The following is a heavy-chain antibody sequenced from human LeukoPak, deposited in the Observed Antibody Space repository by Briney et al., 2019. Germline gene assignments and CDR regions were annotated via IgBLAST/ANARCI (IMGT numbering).Heavy chain of an antibody. CDR3: ASCYSSGWYEY. V-gene: IGHV3-66*01. CDR1: GFTVSSNY. J-gene: IGHJ4*02. Sequence: GGSLRLSCAASGFTVSSNYMSWVRQAPGKGLEWVSVIYLGGSTYYADSVKGRFTISRDNSKNTLYLQMSSLRAEDTAIYYCASCYSSGWYEYWGQGTLVTVFS. CDR2: IYLGGST. D-gene: IGHD6-19*01.